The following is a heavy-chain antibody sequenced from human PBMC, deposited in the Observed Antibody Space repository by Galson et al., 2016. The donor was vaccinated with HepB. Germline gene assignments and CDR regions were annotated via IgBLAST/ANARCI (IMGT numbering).Heavy chain of an antibody. Sequence: TLSLTCTVSSGSIGNYYWTWIRQPPGKGLEWIGYIYDSGSTSYNPSLKSRVSISVDTSKNQFSLRLTSVTAADTAVYFCARDLSSSWTGGFDHWGQGTLVTVSS. CDR2: IYDSGST. D-gene: IGHD6-13*01. J-gene: IGHJ4*02. CDR1: SGSIGNYY. V-gene: IGHV4-59*01. CDR3: ARDLSSSWTGGFDH.